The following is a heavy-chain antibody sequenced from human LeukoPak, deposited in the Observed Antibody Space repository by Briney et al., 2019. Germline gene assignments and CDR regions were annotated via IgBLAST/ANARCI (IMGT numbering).Heavy chain of an antibody. CDR1: GYTFTSYG. CDR2: MNPNSGNT. Sequence: ASVKVSCKASGYTFTSYGISWVRQATGQGLEWMGWMNPNSGNTGYAQKFQGRVTMTRNTSISTAYMELSSLRSEDTAVYYCARYVSVVVTASDAFDIWGQGTMVTVSS. J-gene: IGHJ3*02. D-gene: IGHD2-21*02. CDR3: ARYVSVVVTASDAFDI. V-gene: IGHV1-8*02.